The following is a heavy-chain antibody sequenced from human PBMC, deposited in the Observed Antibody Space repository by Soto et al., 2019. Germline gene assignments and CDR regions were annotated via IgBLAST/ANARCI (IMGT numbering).Heavy chain of an antibody. V-gene: IGHV2-5*02. Sequence: QITLKESGPSLVKPTQTLTLTCTFSGFSLSTSAVGVGWIRQPPGKALEWLAVIYLDDSTHYSPSLESRLTITKDTSKNQVVLTMTNMDPVDTATYVCAHKGYGDYPLNYWGQGSLVTVSS. CDR2: IYLDDST. CDR3: AHKGYGDYPLNY. CDR1: GFSLSTSAVG. J-gene: IGHJ4*02. D-gene: IGHD4-17*01.